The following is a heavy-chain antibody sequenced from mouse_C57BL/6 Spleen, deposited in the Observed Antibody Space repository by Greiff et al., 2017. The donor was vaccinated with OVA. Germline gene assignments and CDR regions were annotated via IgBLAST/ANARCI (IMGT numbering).Heavy chain of an antibody. CDR1: GYSFTGYY. D-gene: IGHD2-14*01. Sequence: VQLQQSGPELVKPGASVKISCKASGYSFTGYYMNWVKQSPEKSLEWIGEINPSTGGTTYNQKFKAKATLTVDTSSSTAYMQLKSLTSEDSAVYYCARRGTYAMDYWGQGTSVTVSS. CDR2: INPSTGGT. V-gene: IGHV1-42*01. CDR3: ARRGTYAMDY. J-gene: IGHJ4*01.